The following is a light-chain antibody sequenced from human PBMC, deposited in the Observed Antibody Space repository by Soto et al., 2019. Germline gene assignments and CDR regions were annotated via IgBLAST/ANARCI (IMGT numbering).Light chain of an antibody. CDR3: QQYSSSPYP. CDR1: QSVSSSY. J-gene: IGKJ2*01. V-gene: IGKV3-20*01. Sequence: EMVLTQSPGTLSLSPGERATLSCRASQSVSSSYLAWYQQKPGQAPRLLIYGASSKATGIPDRFSGSGSGTDVTLTISRLEPEDFAVYYCQQYSSSPYPVGQGTKLEIK. CDR2: GAS.